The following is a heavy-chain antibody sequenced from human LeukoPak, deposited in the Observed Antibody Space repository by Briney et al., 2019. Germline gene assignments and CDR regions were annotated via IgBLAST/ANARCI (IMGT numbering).Heavy chain of an antibody. Sequence: SQTLSLTCTVSGASISSYYWSWIRQPAGKGLEWIGRIYTSGSTNYNPSLKSRVTMSVDTSKNQFSLKLSSVTAADTAVYYCARDSTVTYNFDYWGQGTLVTVSS. J-gene: IGHJ4*02. V-gene: IGHV4-4*07. CDR2: IYTSGST. CDR3: ARDSTVTYNFDY. CDR1: GASISSYY. D-gene: IGHD4-17*01.